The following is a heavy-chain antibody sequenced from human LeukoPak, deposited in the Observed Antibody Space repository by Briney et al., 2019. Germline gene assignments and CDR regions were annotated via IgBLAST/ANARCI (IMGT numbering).Heavy chain of an antibody. D-gene: IGHD2-21*01. CDR1: GFSFSSYA. CDR2: ISGSGGST. CDR3: ARGLLNDRWAFDI. J-gene: IGHJ3*02. Sequence: GGSLRLSCAASGFSFSSYAMSWVRQAPGKGLEWVSAISGSGGSTYYADSVKGRFTISRDNAKNSLYLQMNSLRAEDTAVYYCARGLLNDRWAFDIWGQGTMVTVSS. V-gene: IGHV3-23*01.